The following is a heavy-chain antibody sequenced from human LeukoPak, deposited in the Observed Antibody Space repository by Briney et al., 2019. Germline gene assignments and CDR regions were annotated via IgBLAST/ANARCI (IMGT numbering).Heavy chain of an antibody. CDR3: ARGPGIVGATRGWYFDY. D-gene: IGHD1-26*01. CDR1: GDSVSSSNW. J-gene: IGHJ4*02. Sequence: SGTLSLTCAVSGDSVSSSNWWTWVRQPPGKGLEWIGEIYRGGSTNYNPSLKSRVTISVDKSKNQFSLKLSSVTAADTAVYYCARGPGIVGATRGWYFDYWGQGTLVTVSS. CDR2: IYRGGST. V-gene: IGHV4-4*02.